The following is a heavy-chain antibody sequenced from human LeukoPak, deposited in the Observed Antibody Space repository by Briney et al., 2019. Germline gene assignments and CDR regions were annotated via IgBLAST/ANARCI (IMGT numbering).Heavy chain of an antibody. V-gene: IGHV3-23*01. Sequence: GGSLRLSCAASGFTFSSYAMSWVRQAPGKGLEWVSAISGSGGSTYYADSVKGRFTISRGNSKNTLYLQMNSLRAEDTAVYYCAKGSGGSCYSYFDYWGQGTLVTVSS. D-gene: IGHD2-15*01. J-gene: IGHJ4*02. CDR3: AKGSGGSCYSYFDY. CDR1: GFTFSSYA. CDR2: ISGSGGST.